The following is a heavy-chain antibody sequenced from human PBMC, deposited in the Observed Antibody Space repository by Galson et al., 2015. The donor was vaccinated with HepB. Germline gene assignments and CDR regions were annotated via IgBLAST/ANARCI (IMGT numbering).Heavy chain of an antibody. CDR2: INPSGGST. D-gene: IGHD5-12*01. Sequence: SVKVSCKASGYTFTTYYMHWVRQAPGQGLEWMGIINPSGGSTSYAQKFQGRVTMTRDTSTSTVYMELSSLRSEDTAVYYCARGRWYNGYDIDYFDYWGQGTLVTVSS. V-gene: IGHV1-46*01. CDR3: ARGRWYNGYDIDYFDY. CDR1: GYTFTTYY. J-gene: IGHJ4*02.